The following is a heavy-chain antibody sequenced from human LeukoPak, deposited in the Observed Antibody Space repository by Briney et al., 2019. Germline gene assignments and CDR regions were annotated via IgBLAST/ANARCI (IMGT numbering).Heavy chain of an antibody. CDR1: GFTLRTYG. Sequence: GGSLRLSCAGSGFTLRTYGMHWVRQAPGKGLEWVAYIQYDGSNKQYADSVKGRFSISRDNSENILYLQMNSLRAEDTAVYYCARTHTRGENYYGSGSDNWFDPWGQGTLVTVSS. CDR3: ARTHTRGENYYGSGSDNWFDP. V-gene: IGHV3-30*19. CDR2: IQYDGSNK. D-gene: IGHD3-10*01. J-gene: IGHJ5*02.